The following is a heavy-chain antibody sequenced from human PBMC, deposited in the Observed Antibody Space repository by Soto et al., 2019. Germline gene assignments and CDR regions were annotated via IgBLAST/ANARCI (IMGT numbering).Heavy chain of an antibody. D-gene: IGHD2-21*02. J-gene: IGHJ6*02. CDR3: ARGVPLRVTATYYYGMDV. V-gene: IGHV4-61*01. CDR1: GGSVSSGSYY. CDR2: IYYSGST. Sequence: SETLSLTCTVSGGSVSSGSYYWSWIRQPPGKGLEWIGYIYYSGSTNYNPSLKSRVTISVDTSKNQFSLKLSSVTAADTAVYYCARGVPLRVTATYYYGMDVWGQGTTVTVSS.